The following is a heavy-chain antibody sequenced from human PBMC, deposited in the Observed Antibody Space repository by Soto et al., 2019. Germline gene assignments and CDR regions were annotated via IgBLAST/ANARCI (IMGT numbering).Heavy chain of an antibody. CDR1: GYTFTSYG. CDR2: ISAYNGNT. V-gene: IGHV1-18*04. D-gene: IGHD3-22*01. Sequence: GASVKVSCKASGYTFTSYGISWVRQAPGQGLEWMGWISAYNGNTNYAQKLQGRVTMTTDTSTSTAYMELRSLRSDDTAVYYCAGDRDYDSSGYLPCWGQGTLVTVSS. CDR3: AGDRDYDSSGYLPC. J-gene: IGHJ4*02.